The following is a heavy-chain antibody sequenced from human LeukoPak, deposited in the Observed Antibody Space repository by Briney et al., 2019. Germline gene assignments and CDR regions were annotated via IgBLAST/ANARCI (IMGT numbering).Heavy chain of an antibody. D-gene: IGHD3-22*01. CDR3: ARNYYEYYDSSGYYPY. CDR1: GYMFASYA. V-gene: IGHV1-18*01. CDR2: ISVYNGNT. Sequence: ASVKVSCKACGYMFASYAITWLRQAPGQGLEWMGWISVYNGNTNYAQKFQGRVTMTTDTSTSTAYMELRSLRSDDTAVYYCARNYYEYYDSSGYYPYWGQGTLVTVSS. J-gene: IGHJ4*02.